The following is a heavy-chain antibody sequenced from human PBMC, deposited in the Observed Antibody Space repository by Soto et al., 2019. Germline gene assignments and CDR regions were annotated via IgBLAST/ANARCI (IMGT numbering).Heavy chain of an antibody. CDR2: IWYDGSNK. CDR3: ARDDDVLRYFDWLSYGMDV. V-gene: IGHV3-33*01. CDR1: GFTFSSYG. J-gene: IGHJ6*04. Sequence: GGSLRLSCAASGFTFSSYGMHWVRQAPGKGLEWVAVIWYDGSNKYYADSVKGRFTISRDNSKNTLYLQMNSLRAEDTAVYYCARDDDVLRYFDWLSYGMDVWGKGTTVTVSS. D-gene: IGHD3-9*01.